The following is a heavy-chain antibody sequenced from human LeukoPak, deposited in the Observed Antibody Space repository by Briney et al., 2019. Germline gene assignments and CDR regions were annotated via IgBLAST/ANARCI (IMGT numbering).Heavy chain of an antibody. V-gene: IGHV3-43*02. J-gene: IGHJ4*02. Sequence: GGSLRLSCAASGFTFDDYAMHWVRQAPGKGLEWVSLISGDGGSTYYADSVKGRFTISRDDAKNSLYLQMNSLRAEDTAVYYCASYYDSSGYWGQGTLVTVSS. D-gene: IGHD3-22*01. CDR2: ISGDGGST. CDR3: ASYYDSSGY. CDR1: GFTFDDYA.